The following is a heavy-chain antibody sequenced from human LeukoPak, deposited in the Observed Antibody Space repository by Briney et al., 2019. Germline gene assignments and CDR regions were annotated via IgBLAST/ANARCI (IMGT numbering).Heavy chain of an antibody. CDR3: TRDPRHDSRGYYYYPFDY. J-gene: IGHJ4*02. CDR1: GFTFSNYG. CDR2: ISDSGGKT. Sequence: GGSLRLSCAASGFTFSNYGMNWVRQAPGKGLEWVSVISDSGGKTHYADSVKGRFTISRDNSKNTLYLQMNSLRLEDTAVYYCTRDPRHDSRGYYYYPFDYLGQGTLVTVSS. D-gene: IGHD3-22*01. V-gene: IGHV3-23*01.